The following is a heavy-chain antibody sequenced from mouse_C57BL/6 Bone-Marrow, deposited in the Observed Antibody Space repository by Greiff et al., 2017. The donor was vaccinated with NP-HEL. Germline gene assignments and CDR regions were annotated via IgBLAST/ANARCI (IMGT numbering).Heavy chain of an antibody. Sequence: VPLQQPGAELVKPGASVKLSCKSSGYTFTSSWMHWVKQRPGRGLGRIGRIDPNCGGTKCNEQFKSKATLTVDKPSSTAYMQLSSLTSEDSAVYYCARGLLRGYFDVWGTGTTVTVSS. CDR2: IDPNCGGT. D-gene: IGHD1-1*01. J-gene: IGHJ1*03. V-gene: IGHV1-72*01. CDR1: GYTFTSSW. CDR3: ARGLLRGYFDV.